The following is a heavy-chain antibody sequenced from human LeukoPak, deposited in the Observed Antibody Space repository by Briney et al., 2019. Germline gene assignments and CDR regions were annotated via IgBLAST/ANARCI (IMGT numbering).Heavy chain of an antibody. CDR2: INKDGSST. CDR3: ATDSHYAMDV. J-gene: IGHJ6*02. Sequence: GRSLRLSCAASGFTLSRSWMHWVRQAPGKGLVWASQINKDGSSTSYADSVKGRFTISRDNAKNTLYLQMNSLRAEDTAVYYCATDSHYAMDVWGQGTTVTVSS. CDR1: GFTLSRSW. V-gene: IGHV3-74*01.